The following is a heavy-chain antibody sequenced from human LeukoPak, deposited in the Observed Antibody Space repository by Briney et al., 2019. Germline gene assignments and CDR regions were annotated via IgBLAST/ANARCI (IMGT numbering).Heavy chain of an antibody. Sequence: GASVKFSCKASGYTFTTYYIHWVRQAPGQGLEWMGWINPNGGATQYAQKFQGRVTMTRDTSISTAYMELSRLRSDDTAVYYCTRDVTRGGDYWGQGILVTVSS. J-gene: IGHJ4*02. CDR2: INPNGGAT. D-gene: IGHD3-10*01. CDR1: GYTFTTYY. CDR3: TRDVTRGGDY. V-gene: IGHV1-2*02.